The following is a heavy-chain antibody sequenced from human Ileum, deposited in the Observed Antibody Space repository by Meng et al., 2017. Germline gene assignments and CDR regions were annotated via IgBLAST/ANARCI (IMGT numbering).Heavy chain of an antibody. Sequence: QWSGAGRLKTSATLSPNFALYGGALSDYYHSSMRQSPEKALDWIGENSQYGSTKLKPSFTSRRNKSEDTSNIQFYLKTNSITAVDYAVHFFLAGSQFSLNYWGQGTLVTVSS. CDR1: GGALSDYY. J-gene: IGHJ4*02. CDR2: NSQYGST. V-gene: IGHV4-34*02. D-gene: IGHD3-3*01. CDR3: LAGSQFSLNY.